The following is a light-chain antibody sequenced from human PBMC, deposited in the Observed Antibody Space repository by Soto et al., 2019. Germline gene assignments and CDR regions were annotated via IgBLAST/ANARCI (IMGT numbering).Light chain of an antibody. CDR2: KAS. V-gene: IGKV1-5*03. J-gene: IGKJ1*01. CDR3: QQYKSYHWT. CDR1: PSINNW. Sequence: DVQMTQSPSTQSASLWDRVVITCRASPSINNWWAWYQQKPGRAATFLIHKASTLESGVPSRFSGSGSGTEFTLTISSLQPDDSATYFCQQYKSYHWTFGQGTKVDIK.